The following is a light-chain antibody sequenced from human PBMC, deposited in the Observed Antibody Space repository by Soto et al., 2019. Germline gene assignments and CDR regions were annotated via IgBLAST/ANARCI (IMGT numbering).Light chain of an antibody. CDR3: QQYNTYST. CDR1: QSVSSNY. J-gene: IGKJ5*01. Sequence: EIVFTQSPGTLSLSPGERATLSCSTSQSVSSNYLAWYQQKPGQAPRLLIYGASSRATGIPDRFSGSGSGTDFTLTISRLEPEDFATYYCQQYNTYSTFGQGTRLEIK. V-gene: IGKV3-20*01. CDR2: GAS.